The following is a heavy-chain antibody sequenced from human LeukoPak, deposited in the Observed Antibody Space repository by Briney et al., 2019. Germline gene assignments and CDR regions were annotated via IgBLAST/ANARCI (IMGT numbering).Heavy chain of an antibody. V-gene: IGHV3-23*01. J-gene: IGHJ4*02. CDR2: ISGSGGST. D-gene: IGHD5-18*01. CDR3: AKDKVTVVYYFDY. CDR1: GFTLSSYA. Sequence: PGGSLRLSCAASGFTLSSYAMSWVRQAPGKGLEWVTAISGSGGSTYYADSVKGRFTISRDNSKNTLYLQMNSLRAEDTAVYYCAKDKVTVVYYFDYWGQGTLVTVSS.